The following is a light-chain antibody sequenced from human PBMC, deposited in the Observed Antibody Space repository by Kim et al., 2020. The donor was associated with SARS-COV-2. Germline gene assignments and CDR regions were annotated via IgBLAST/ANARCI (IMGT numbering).Light chain of an antibody. CDR1: QSVLYSSNNKNY. CDR3: QQYYSTPLT. CDR2: WAS. V-gene: IGKV4-1*01. J-gene: IGKJ4*01. Sequence: RATINCKSSQSVLYSSNNKNYLAWYQQKPGQPPKLHIYWASTRESGVPDRFSGSGSGTDFTLTISSLQAEDVAVYYCQQYYSTPLTFGGGTKVEI.